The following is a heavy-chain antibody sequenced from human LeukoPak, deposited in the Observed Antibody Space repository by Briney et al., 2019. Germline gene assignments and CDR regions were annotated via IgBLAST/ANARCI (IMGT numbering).Heavy chain of an antibody. V-gene: IGHV4-59*01. CDR2: IYGSGST. J-gene: IGHJ5*02. CDR3: AREGTSGTHLNWFDP. CDR1: GGSISSYY. Sequence: PSETLSLTCTVSGGSISSYYWSWIRQPPGKGLEWIGHIYGSGSTNYNPSLKSRVTLPVDTPKNQFSLKLSSVTAADTAVYYCAREGTSGTHLNWFDPWGQGTLVTVSS. D-gene: IGHD1-1*01.